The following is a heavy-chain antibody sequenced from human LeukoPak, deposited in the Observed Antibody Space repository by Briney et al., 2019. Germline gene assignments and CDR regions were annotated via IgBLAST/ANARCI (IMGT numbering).Heavy chain of an antibody. D-gene: IGHD4-17*01. CDR2: IRGSGGTT. V-gene: IGHV3-23*01. CDR1: GFTFTNYA. Sequence: GGSLRLSCAASGFTFTNYAMTWLRQAPGKGLEWVSTIRGSGGTTYYSGSVKGRFTISRDESKNTLFLQMDSLRVEDTAIYYCMREAHDYGDYGNWGQGTLVIVSS. J-gene: IGHJ1*01. CDR3: MREAHDYGDYGN.